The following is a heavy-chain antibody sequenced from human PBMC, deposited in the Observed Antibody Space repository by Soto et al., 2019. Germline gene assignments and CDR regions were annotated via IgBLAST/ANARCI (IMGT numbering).Heavy chain of an antibody. J-gene: IGHJ4*02. CDR2: IWYDGSNK. CDR1: GFTFSSYG. Sequence: QVQLVESGGGVVQPGRSLRISCAASGFTFSSYGMHWVRQAPGKGLEWVAVIWYDGSNKYYADSVKGRFTISRDNSKNTLYLQMNSLRAEDTAVYYCARGSSRTTVVTPFDYWGQGTLVTVSS. CDR3: ARGSSRTTVVTPFDY. V-gene: IGHV3-33*01. D-gene: IGHD4-17*01.